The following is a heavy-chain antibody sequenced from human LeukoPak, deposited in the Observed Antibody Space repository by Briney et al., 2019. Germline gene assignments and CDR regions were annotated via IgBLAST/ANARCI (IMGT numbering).Heavy chain of an antibody. V-gene: IGHV3-9*01. CDR3: AKAPTTTGPGDY. J-gene: IGHJ4*02. CDR2: ISWNSGSI. CDR1: GFTFDDYA. Sequence: QPGGSLRLSCAASGFTFDDYAMHWVRHAPGKGLEWVSGISWNSGSIGYADSVKGRFTISRDNAKNSLYLQMNSLRAEDTALYYCAKAPTTTGPGDYWGQGTLVTVSS. D-gene: IGHD4-17*01.